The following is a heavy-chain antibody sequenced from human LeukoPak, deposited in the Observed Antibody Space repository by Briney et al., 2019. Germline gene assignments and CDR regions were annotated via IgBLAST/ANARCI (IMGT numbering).Heavy chain of an antibody. CDR3: ARGASGYSSGWYKTGYFDY. Sequence: SETLSLTCAVYGGSFSGYYWSWIRQPPGKGLEWIGEINHSGSTNYNPSLKSRVTISVDTSKNQSSLKLSSVTAADTAVYYCARGASGYSSGWYKTGYFDYWGQGTLVTVSS. J-gene: IGHJ4*02. CDR1: GGSFSGYY. V-gene: IGHV4-34*01. CDR2: INHSGST. D-gene: IGHD6-19*01.